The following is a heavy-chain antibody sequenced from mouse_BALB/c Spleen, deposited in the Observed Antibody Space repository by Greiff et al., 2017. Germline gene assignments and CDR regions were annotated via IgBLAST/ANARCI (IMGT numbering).Heavy chain of an antibody. CDR2: ISSGSSTI. Sequence: EVKVVESGGGLVQPGGSRKLSCAASGFTFSSFGMHWVRQAPEKGLEWVAYISSGSSTIYYADTVKGRFTISRDNPKNTLFLQMTSLRSEDTAMYYCARRGGSDYYAMDYWGQGTSVTVSS. V-gene: IGHV5-17*02. CDR3: ARRGGSDYYAMDY. CDR1: GFTFSSFG. J-gene: IGHJ4*01.